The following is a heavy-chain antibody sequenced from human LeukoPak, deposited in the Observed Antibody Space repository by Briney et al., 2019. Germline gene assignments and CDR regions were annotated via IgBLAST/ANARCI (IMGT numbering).Heavy chain of an antibody. CDR2: ISSSSSTI. D-gene: IGHD4/OR15-4a*01. V-gene: IGHV3-48*01. Sequence: GGSLRLSCAASGFTFSSYSMNWVHQAPGKGLEWVSYISSSSSTIYYADPVKGRVTISRDNAKNSLYLQKYSARAQDRSLYYCARDVRDYPRGYWGQGTLVTVSS. CDR3: ARDVRDYPRGY. J-gene: IGHJ4*02. CDR1: GFTFSSYS.